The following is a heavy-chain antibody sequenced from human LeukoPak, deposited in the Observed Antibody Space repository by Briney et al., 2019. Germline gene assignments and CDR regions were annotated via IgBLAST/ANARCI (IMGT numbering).Heavy chain of an antibody. Sequence: GASVKVSCKASGYTFTSYDINWVRQAPGQGLEWMGRMNPNSGNTGYAQKFQGRVTITRNTSISTAYMELSSLRSEDTAVYYCARGFMVRGVTSTFDYWGQGTLVPVSS. V-gene: IGHV1-8*03. CDR1: GYTFTSYD. D-gene: IGHD3-10*01. J-gene: IGHJ4*02. CDR2: MNPNSGNT. CDR3: ARGFMVRGVTSTFDY.